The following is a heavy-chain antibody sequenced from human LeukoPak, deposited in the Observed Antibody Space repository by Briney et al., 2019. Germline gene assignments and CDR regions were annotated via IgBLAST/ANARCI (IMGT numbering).Heavy chain of an antibody. CDR1: GFTLSSYA. Sequence: PGGSLRLSCAASGFTLSSYAMSWVRQAPGKGLEWVSAISGSGGGTYYADSVKGRFTISRDNSKNTLYLQMNSLRAEDTAVYYCAKGSATVTTGDYFDYWGQGTLVTVSS. J-gene: IGHJ4*02. D-gene: IGHD4-17*01. V-gene: IGHV3-23*01. CDR3: AKGSATVTTGDYFDY. CDR2: ISGSGGGT.